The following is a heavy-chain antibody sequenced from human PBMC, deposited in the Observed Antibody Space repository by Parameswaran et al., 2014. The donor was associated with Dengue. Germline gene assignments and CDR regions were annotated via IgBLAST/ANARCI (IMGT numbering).Heavy chain of an antibody. V-gene: IGHV4-34*01. J-gene: IGHJ6*02. D-gene: IGHD3-10*01. Sequence: RWIRQPPGKGLEWIGEINHSGGTNYNPSLKSRVTISVDTSKNQFSLKLSSVTAADTAVYYCARGTLSGRNYYGMDVWGQGTTVTVSS. CDR2: INHSGGT. CDR3: ARGTLSGRNYYGMDV.